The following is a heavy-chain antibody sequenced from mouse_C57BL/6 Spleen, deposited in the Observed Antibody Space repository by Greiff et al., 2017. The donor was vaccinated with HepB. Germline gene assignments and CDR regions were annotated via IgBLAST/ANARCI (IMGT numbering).Heavy chain of an antibody. Sequence: EVQLQQSGAELVRPGASVKLSCTASGFNIKDDYMHWVKQRPEQGLEWIGWIDPENGDTEYASKFQGKATITADTSSNTAYLQLSSLTSEDTAVYYCTTSYSNHEGFAYWGQGTLVTVSA. V-gene: IGHV14-4*01. CDR3: TTSYSNHEGFAY. CDR2: IDPENGDT. J-gene: IGHJ3*01. D-gene: IGHD2-5*01. CDR1: GFNIKDDY.